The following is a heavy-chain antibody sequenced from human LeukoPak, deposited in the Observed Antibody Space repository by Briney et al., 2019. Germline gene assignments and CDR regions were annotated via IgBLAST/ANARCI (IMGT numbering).Heavy chain of an antibody. Sequence: SETLSLTCTVSGGSISSYYWSWIRQPPGKGLEWIGEINHSGSTNYNPSLKSRVTISVDTSKNQFSLKLSSVTAADTAVYYCARGYYDYIWGSYRYTGWFDPWGQGTLVTVSS. D-gene: IGHD3-16*02. CDR1: GGSISSYY. V-gene: IGHV4-34*01. J-gene: IGHJ5*02. CDR3: ARGYYDYIWGSYRYTGWFDP. CDR2: INHSGST.